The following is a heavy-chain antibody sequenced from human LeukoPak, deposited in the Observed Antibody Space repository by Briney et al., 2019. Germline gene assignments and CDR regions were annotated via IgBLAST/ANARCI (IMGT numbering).Heavy chain of an antibody. Sequence: ASVKVSCKASGYTLTSYDINWVRQAIGQGLEWMGWMNPNSGKTDSGQKFQGRVTMTRNTSISTDYMELSRLRYEDRAVYYCASDAYGILTGYGGGFDPWGQGTLVTVSS. CDR2: MNPNSGKT. CDR3: ASDAYGILTGYGGGFDP. D-gene: IGHD3-9*01. J-gene: IGHJ5*02. CDR1: GYTLTSYD. V-gene: IGHV1-8*01.